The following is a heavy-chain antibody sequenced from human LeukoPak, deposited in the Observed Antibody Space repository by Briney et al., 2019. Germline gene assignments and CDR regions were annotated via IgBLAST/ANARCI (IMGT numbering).Heavy chain of an antibody. D-gene: IGHD4-11*01. Sequence: SETLSLTCTVSGGSVSSGTYYWSWIRQPPGKGLEWIGYIYYSGTTNYNPSLESRVTISVDTSKNQFSLKLSSVTAADTAVYYCARDRVRGNSNPFFDYWGQGTLVTVSS. CDR2: IYYSGTT. J-gene: IGHJ4*02. CDR3: ARDRVRGNSNPFFDY. V-gene: IGHV4-61*01. CDR1: GGSVSSGTYY.